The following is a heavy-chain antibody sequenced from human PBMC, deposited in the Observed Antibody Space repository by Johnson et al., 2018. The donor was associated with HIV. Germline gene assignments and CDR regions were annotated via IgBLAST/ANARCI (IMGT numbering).Heavy chain of an antibody. D-gene: IGHD2-15*01. Sequence: VQLVESGGGLVKPGGSLRLSCAASGFTFSDYYMSWVRQAPGKGLEWVSVISGSGGSTYYADSVRRRFTISRDNSKNTLYLQMNSLRAEDTALYYCARELGYCSGGSCHDAFDIWGQGTMVTVSS. V-gene: IGHV3-23*04. J-gene: IGHJ3*02. CDR2: ISGSGGST. CDR3: ARELGYCSGGSCHDAFDI. CDR1: GFTFSDYY.